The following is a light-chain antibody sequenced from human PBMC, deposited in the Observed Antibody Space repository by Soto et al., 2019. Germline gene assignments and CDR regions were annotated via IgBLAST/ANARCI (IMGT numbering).Light chain of an antibody. CDR3: QQSDSYPYT. V-gene: IGKV1-39*01. CDR2: AAS. J-gene: IGKJ2*01. CDR1: QRITNY. Sequence: DIQMTQSPSSLSVSVGDRITITCRASQRITNYLNWYQQKPGKAPKLLVYAASSLQSGVPSRFSGNGSGTDFTLTISSLQPEDFASYYCQQSDSYPYTFGQGTKLEIK.